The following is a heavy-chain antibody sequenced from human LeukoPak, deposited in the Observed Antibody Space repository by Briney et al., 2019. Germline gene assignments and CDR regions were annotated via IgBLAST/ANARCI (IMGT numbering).Heavy chain of an antibody. V-gene: IGHV3-23*01. CDR2: ISGRGGSK. CDR1: GFTFSSYA. J-gene: IGHJ4*02. D-gene: IGHD3-3*01. Sequence: GGSLRLSCAASGFTFSSYAMSWVRQARGKALEGVSAISGRGGSKNYADSVKGRFTISRDNSKNTLYLQMNSLRAEDTAVYYCAKNNDFWSGYSLDYWGQGTLVTVSS. CDR3: AKNNDFWSGYSLDY.